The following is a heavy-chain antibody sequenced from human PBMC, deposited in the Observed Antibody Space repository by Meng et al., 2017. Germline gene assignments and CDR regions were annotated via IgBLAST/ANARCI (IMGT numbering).Heavy chain of an antibody. CDR3: ARDPGLWFGENKDYYYYGMDV. V-gene: IGHV1-69*05. D-gene: IGHD3-10*01. J-gene: IGHJ6*02. Sequence: SVKVSCKASGGTFSSYAISWVRQAPGQGLEWMGGIIPIFGTANYAQKFQGRVTITTDESTSTAYMELSSLRSEDTAVYYCARDPGLWFGENKDYYYYGMDVWGQGTTVTVSS. CDR2: IIPIFGTA. CDR1: GGTFSSYA.